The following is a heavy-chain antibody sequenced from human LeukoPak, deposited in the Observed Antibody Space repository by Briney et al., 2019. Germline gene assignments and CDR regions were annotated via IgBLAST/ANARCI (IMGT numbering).Heavy chain of an antibody. CDR3: AKDTTTVTTGEDY. D-gene: IGHD4-17*01. CDR2: ISGSGGST. Sequence: GGSLRLSCAASGFTFSSYSMNWVRQAPGKGLEWVSAISGSGGSTYYADSVKGRFTISRDNSKNTLYLQMNSLRAEDTAVYYCAKDTTTVTTGEDYWGQGTLVTVSS. J-gene: IGHJ4*02. CDR1: GFTFSSYS. V-gene: IGHV3-23*01.